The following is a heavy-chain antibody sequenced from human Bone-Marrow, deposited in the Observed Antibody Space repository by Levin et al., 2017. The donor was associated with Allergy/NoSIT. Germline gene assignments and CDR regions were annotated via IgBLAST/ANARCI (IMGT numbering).Heavy chain of an antibody. J-gene: IGHJ3*02. CDR1: WFSLSTSGMC. Sequence: QTLSLTCTFSWFSLSTSGMCVSWIRQPPGKALEWLARIDWDDDKYYSTSLKTRLTISKDTSKHQVVLTMTNMDPVDTATYYCARTAQDLRLVAFDIWGQGTMVTVSS. D-gene: IGHD5-12*01. CDR3: ARTAQDLRLVAFDI. CDR2: IDWDDDK. V-gene: IGHV2-70*11.